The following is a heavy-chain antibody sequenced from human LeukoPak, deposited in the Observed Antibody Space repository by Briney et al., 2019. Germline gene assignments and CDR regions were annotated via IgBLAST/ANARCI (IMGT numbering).Heavy chain of an antibody. CDR1: GGSFSGYY. CDR2: INHSGST. Sequence: PSETLSLTCAVYGGSFSGYYWSWTRQPPGKGLEWIGEINHSGSTNYIPSLKSRVTISVDTSKNQFSLKLSSVTAADTAVYYCAREVAIPFDYYYYYYMDVWGKGTTVTVSS. D-gene: IGHD2-21*01. J-gene: IGHJ6*03. CDR3: AREVAIPFDYYYYYYMDV. V-gene: IGHV4-34*01.